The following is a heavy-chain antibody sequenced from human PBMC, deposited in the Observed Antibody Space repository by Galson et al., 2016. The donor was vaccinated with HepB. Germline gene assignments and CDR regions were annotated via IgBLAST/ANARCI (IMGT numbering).Heavy chain of an antibody. D-gene: IGHD1-14*01. CDR3: TKPSLTHGLDS. CDR1: GFSFINAW. Sequence: SLRLSCEASGFSFINAWMSWVRQAPGKGLEWVGRIISQSAGASTDYAAPLKGRFTISRDGTKNTLYLKIDRLKTEDTAIYSCTKPSLTHGLDSWGQGTLVTVSS. CDR2: IISQSAGAST. J-gene: IGHJ4*02. V-gene: IGHV3-15*01.